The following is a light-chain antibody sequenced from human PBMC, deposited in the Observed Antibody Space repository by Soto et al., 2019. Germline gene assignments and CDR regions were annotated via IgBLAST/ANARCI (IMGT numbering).Light chain of an antibody. CDR2: GAS. V-gene: IGKV3-15*01. Sequence: EIVLTQSPGTLSLYQGERATLSCRASQSVRGSYLAWYQQSPGQAPRLLIQGASTRATGIPARFRGSGSGTEFTLTIDSLQSEDFAVYYCQQYNDWPPAFGGGTKVDIK. CDR1: QSVRGSY. J-gene: IGKJ4*01. CDR3: QQYNDWPPA.